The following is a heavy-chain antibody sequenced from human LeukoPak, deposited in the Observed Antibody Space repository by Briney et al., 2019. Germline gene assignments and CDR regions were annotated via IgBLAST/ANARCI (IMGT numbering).Heavy chain of an antibody. CDR2: IYSRGST. D-gene: IGHD3-9*01. CDR3: ARGFDDYDVLLGDEY. Sequence: PSETLSLTCTVSGGSINTYYWGWIRQTPGKGLEWIGYIYSRGSTNHNPSLKSRVTISVDTSKNQFSLKLTSVTAADTAVYYCARGFDDYDVLLGDEYWGQGILVTVSS. J-gene: IGHJ4*02. CDR1: GGSINTYY. V-gene: IGHV4-59*01.